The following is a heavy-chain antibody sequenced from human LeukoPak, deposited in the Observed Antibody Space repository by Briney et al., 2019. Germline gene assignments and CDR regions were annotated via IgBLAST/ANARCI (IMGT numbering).Heavy chain of an antibody. CDR3: ARATLASGYPTYDY. CDR2: ISAYNGNT. D-gene: IGHD3-10*01. V-gene: IGHV1-18*01. Sequence: GASVKVSCKASGYTFTSYGISWVRQAPGQGLEWMGWISAYNGNTNYAQKLQGRVTMTTDTSTSTAYMELRSLRSDDTAVYYCARATLASGYPTYDYWGQGTLVTVSS. J-gene: IGHJ4*02. CDR1: GYTFTSYG.